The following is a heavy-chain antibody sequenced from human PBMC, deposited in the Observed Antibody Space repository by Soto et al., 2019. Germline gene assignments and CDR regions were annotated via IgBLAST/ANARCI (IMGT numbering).Heavy chain of an antibody. D-gene: IGHD2-15*01. Sequence: PGGSLRLSCAASGFTLSNAWINWVRQAPGKGLEWVGRIKSKTDGGTTDYAEPVKGRFAISRDDSNNMVYLQMNSLKIEDTAVYYCTTVGVVAATGDAFDIWGQGTMVTVSS. J-gene: IGHJ3*02. V-gene: IGHV3-15*07. CDR2: IKSKTDGGTT. CDR3: TTVGVVAATGDAFDI. CDR1: GFTLSNAW.